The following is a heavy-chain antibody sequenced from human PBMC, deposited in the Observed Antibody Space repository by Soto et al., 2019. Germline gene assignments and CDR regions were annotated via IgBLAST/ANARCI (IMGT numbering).Heavy chain of an antibody. CDR1: GDSFSINIAA. J-gene: IGHJ6*02. D-gene: IGHD1-26*01. Sequence: SQTQSLTCAISGDSFSINIAAWNWIRQSPSRGLEWLGRTYHRSKWYNDYAVSLKSRITINPDTSKNQFSLQLNSVTPEDTAVYYCSRGATFNLDVWGQGTTVTVSS. CDR2: TYHRSKWYN. V-gene: IGHV6-1*01. CDR3: SRGATFNLDV.